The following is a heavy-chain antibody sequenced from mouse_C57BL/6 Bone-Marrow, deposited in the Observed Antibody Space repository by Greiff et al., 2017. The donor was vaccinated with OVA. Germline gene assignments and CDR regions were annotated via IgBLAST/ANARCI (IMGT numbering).Heavy chain of an antibody. CDR2: IDPSDSYT. D-gene: IGHD2-10*02. J-gene: IGHJ4*01. V-gene: IGHV1-50*01. CDR1: GYTFTSYW. CDR3: ARRWVCSYAMDY. Sequence: QVQLQQSGAELVKPGASVKLSCKASGYTFTSYWMQWVKQRPGQGLEWIGEIDPSDSYTNYNQKFKGKATLTVDTSSSTAYMQLSSLTSEDSAVYYCARRWVCSYAMDYWGQGTSVTVSS.